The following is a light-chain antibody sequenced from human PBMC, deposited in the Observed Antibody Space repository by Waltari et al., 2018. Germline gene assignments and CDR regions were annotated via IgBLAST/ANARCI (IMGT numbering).Light chain of an antibody. CDR3: CSYAGKYSSV. V-gene: IGLV2-11*01. CDR2: DVD. J-gene: IGLJ2*01. CDR1: ASDVGGYNY. Sequence: QPRSVSGSPGQSVTFSCTGTASDVGGYNYVSWYQQHPGKVPKLIIYDVDKRPSGVPDRFSGSKSGTTAALTISGLQAEDEADYYCCSYAGKYSSVFGGGTKVTVL.